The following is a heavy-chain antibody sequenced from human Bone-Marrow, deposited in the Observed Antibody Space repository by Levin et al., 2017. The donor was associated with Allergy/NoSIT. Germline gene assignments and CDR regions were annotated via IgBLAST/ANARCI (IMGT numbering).Heavy chain of an antibody. J-gene: IGHJ4*02. V-gene: IGHV3-30*18. CDR2: MSYDGSNQ. D-gene: IGHD6-6*01. Sequence: SCAASGFTFSTYVMHWVRQAPGKGLEWVAIMSYDGSNQYYADSVKGRFTISRDTSKTTLYLQMNSLRPEDTAVYYCAKDRHPGGSSPLDYWGQGTRVTVSS. CDR3: AKDRHPGGSSPLDY. CDR1: GFTFSTYV.